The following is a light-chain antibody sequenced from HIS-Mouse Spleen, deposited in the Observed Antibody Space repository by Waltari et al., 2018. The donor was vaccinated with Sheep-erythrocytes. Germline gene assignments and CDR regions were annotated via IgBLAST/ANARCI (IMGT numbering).Light chain of an antibody. CDR2: KDN. Sequence: SYELTQPPSVSMSPGQTARITCSGDALPKQYAYWYQQKPGQSPGLVIYKDNERPSGIPGRFSGSSSGTTVTLTISGVQAEDEADYYCQSADSSGTYVVFGGGTKLTVL. J-gene: IGLJ2*01. CDR3: QSADSSGTYVV. V-gene: IGLV3-25*03. CDR1: ALPKQY.